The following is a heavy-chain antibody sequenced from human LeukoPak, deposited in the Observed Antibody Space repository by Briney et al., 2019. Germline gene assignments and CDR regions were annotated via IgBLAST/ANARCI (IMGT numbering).Heavy chain of an antibody. Sequence: SETLSLTCTVSGGSISSSSYYWGWIRQPPGKGLEWIGNIYYSGSTYYNPSLKSRVTISVDTSKNQFSLKLSSVTAADTAVYYCARLPKITIFGVVTLGAFDIWGQGTMVTVSS. D-gene: IGHD3-3*01. V-gene: IGHV4-39*01. J-gene: IGHJ3*02. CDR2: IYYSGST. CDR3: ARLPKITIFGVVTLGAFDI. CDR1: GGSISSSSYY.